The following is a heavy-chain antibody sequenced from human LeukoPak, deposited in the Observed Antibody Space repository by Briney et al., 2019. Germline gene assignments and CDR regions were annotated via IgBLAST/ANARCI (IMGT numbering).Heavy chain of an antibody. V-gene: IGHV3-7*01. CDR3: ARSLELVPGPESWFDP. Sequence: GSLRLSCAASGFTFSSYWMSWVRQAPGKGLEWVANIKQDGSEKYYVDSVKGRFTISRDNAKNSLYLQMNSLRAEDTAVYYCARSLELVPGPESWFDPWGQGTLVTVSS. CDR1: GFTFSSYW. J-gene: IGHJ5*02. CDR2: IKQDGSEK. D-gene: IGHD6-13*01.